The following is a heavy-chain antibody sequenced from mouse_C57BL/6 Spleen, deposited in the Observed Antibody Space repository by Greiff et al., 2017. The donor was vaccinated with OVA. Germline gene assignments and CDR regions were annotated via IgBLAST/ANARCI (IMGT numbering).Heavy chain of an antibody. CDR2: IDPETGGT. J-gene: IGHJ3*01. V-gene: IGHV1-15*01. CDR3: TSFYYYGSSYVAY. Sequence: QVQLQQSGAELVRPGASVTLSCKASGYTFTDYEMHWVKQTPVHGLEWIGAIDPETGGTAYNQKFKGTAILTADKSSSTAYMELRSLTSEDSAVYYCTSFYYYGSSYVAYWGQGTLVTVSA. CDR1: GYTFTDYE. D-gene: IGHD1-1*01.